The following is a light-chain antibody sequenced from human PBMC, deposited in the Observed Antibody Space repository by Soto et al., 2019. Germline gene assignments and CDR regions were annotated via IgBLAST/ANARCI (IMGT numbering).Light chain of an antibody. CDR1: QSVASH. J-gene: IGKJ4*01. V-gene: IGKV3-11*01. CDR3: QQRHNWRLT. Sequence: EIVLTQSPATLSLSPGQSAALSCKASQSVASHLAWYQQKPGQPPRLLIYDASNRAAGVPARFSGSGSGTDCRLTISSLEPEDFEIYNCQQRHNWRLTLGGGAKVDI. CDR2: DAS.